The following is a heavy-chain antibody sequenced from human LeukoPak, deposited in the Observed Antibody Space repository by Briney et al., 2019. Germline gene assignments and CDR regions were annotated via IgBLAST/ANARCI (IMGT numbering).Heavy chain of an antibody. Sequence: PSETLSLTCTLSLDSTTSNFWSWVRQPPRKGLECIGEIHRSGSPNYNPSLQSRVTISIDRSRNQIALGLSSVTAADTAVYYCAREILGGFNPGAYWGQGTLVTVSS. V-gene: IGHV4-4*02. CDR3: AREILGGFNPGAY. CDR1: LDSTTSNF. D-gene: IGHD1-14*01. CDR2: IHRSGSP. J-gene: IGHJ4*02.